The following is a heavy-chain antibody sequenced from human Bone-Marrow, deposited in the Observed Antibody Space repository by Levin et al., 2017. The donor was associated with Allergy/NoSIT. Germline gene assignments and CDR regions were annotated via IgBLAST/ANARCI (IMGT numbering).Heavy chain of an antibody. CDR3: ARVAGSSGWYDSAEP. CDR2: ILPMLGIA. Sequence: WASVKVSCKASGGTFSTYTISWVRQAPGQGLEWMGRILPMLGIANYAQKFQGRVTITADKSTSTAYMEVSSLRLDDTAVYYCARVAGSSGWYDSAEPWGQGTLVTVSS. V-gene: IGHV1-69*02. D-gene: IGHD6-19*01. CDR1: GGTFSTYT. J-gene: IGHJ5*02.